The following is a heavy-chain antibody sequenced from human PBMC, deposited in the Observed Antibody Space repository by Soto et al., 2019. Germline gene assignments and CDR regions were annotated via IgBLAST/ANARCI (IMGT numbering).Heavy chain of an antibody. CDR2: IYAGDHET. V-gene: IGHV5-51*01. CDR3: ARSPRSSPYFDY. J-gene: IGHJ4*02. Sequence: LKISCQSSGYTFSNFWIGWVRQLPGKGLEWMGIIYAGDHETRYSPSFHGKVTISADRSINTAYLQWNSLEASDTAFYFCARSPRSSPYFDYWGQGALVTVSS. D-gene: IGHD6-13*01. CDR1: GYTFSNFW.